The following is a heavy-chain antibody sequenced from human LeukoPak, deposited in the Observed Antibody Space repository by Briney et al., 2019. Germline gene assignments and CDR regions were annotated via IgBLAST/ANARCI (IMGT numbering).Heavy chain of an antibody. D-gene: IGHD6-13*01. CDR1: GYTFTGYY. Sequence: ASVKVSCKASGYTFTGYYMHWVRQAPGQGLEWMGWINPNSGGTNYAQKFQGRVTMTRDTSISTAYMELSRLRSDDTAVYYCARDRSSSWYDPYYYYYYYMDVWGKGTTVTVSS. CDR2: INPNSGGT. V-gene: IGHV1-2*02. CDR3: ARDRSSSWYDPYYYYYYYMDV. J-gene: IGHJ6*03.